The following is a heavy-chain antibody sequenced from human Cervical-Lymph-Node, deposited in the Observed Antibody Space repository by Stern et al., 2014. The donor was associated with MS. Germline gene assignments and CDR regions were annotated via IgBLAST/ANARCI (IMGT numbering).Heavy chain of an antibody. CDR3: ARDIAVAGTWGSAFDI. J-gene: IGHJ3*02. CDR2: IIPIFGTA. V-gene: IGHV1-69*06. CDR1: GGTFSIYA. D-gene: IGHD6-19*01. Sequence: VQLEEPGAEVKKPGSSVKVSCKASGGTFSIYAISWVRQAPGQGLEWMGGIIPIFGTANYAQKFQDRVTITADISASTAYMELSSLRSDDTAVYYCARDIAVAGTWGSAFDIWGQGTMVTVSS.